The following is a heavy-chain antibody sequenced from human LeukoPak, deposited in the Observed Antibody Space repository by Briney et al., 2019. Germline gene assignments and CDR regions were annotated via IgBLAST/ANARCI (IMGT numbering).Heavy chain of an antibody. J-gene: IGHJ5*02. CDR2: IYTSGST. D-gene: IGHD1-26*01. V-gene: IGHV4-4*09. CDR1: GGSISSYY. Sequence: SETLSLTCTVSGGSISSYYWSWIRQPPGKGLEWIGYIYTSGSTNYNPSLKSRVTISVDTSKNQFSLKLSSVTAADTAVYYCARTGASWFDPWGQGTLGTVSA. CDR3: ARTGASWFDP.